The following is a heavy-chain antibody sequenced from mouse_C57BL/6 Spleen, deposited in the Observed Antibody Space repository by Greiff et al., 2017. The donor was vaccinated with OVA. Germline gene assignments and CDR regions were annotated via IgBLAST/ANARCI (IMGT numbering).Heavy chain of an antibody. CDR1: GYTFTDYN. J-gene: IGHJ4*01. D-gene: IGHD2-4*01. CDR2: INPNNGGT. CDR3: AKQDYASMDY. V-gene: IGHV1-22*01. Sequence: EVKLVESGPELVKPGASVKMSCKASGYTFTDYNMHWVKQSHGKSLEWIGYINPNNGGTSYNQKFKGKATLTVNKSSSTAYMELRSLTSEDSAVYYCAKQDYASMDYWGQGTSVTVSS.